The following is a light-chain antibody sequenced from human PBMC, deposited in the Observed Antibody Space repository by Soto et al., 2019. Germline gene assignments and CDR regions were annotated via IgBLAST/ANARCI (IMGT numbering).Light chain of an antibody. CDR1: SSNIGPDYD. CDR2: GDS. Sequence: QSVLTQPPSVSGAPGQRVTISCTGSSSNIGPDYDVHWYQQLPGTAPKLLIYGDSNRPSGVPDRFSGSRSGTSASLAITGLQAEDEADYYCQSWDSSLSASVLGSGTKVTVL. J-gene: IGLJ1*01. CDR3: QSWDSSLSASV. V-gene: IGLV1-40*01.